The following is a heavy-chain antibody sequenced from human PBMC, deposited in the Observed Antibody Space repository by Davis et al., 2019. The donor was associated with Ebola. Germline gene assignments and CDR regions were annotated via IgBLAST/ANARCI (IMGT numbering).Heavy chain of an antibody. D-gene: IGHD3-22*01. Sequence: GESLKISCKGSGYSFSSYWIGWVRQMPGKGLEWMGIIYPGDSDTRYSPSLHGQVTISADKSISTAYLQWSSLKASDTATYYCARLPEYYHDGSGYLYFDNWGQGTLVTVSS. J-gene: IGHJ4*02. CDR3: ARLPEYYHDGSGYLYFDN. V-gene: IGHV5-51*01. CDR2: IYPGDSDT. CDR1: GYSFSSYW.